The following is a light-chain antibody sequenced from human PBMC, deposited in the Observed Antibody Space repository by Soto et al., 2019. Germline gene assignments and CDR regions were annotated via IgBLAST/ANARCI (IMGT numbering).Light chain of an antibody. CDR3: HQYGSSPCT. V-gene: IGKV3-20*01. J-gene: IGKJ1*01. CDR2: GAS. Sequence: IALTPSLGMLAVSTGARANLSCRASQSVSNNYLAWYQQKPGQAPRLLIYGASNRATGIPDRFSGSGSGTDFTLTISRLEPEDFAVYYCHQYGSSPCTFGQGTKVDIK. CDR1: QSVSNNY.